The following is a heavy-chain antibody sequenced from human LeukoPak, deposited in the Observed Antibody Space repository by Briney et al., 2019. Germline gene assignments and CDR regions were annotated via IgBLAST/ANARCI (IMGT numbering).Heavy chain of an antibody. CDR2: ISGSGGST. J-gene: IGHJ4*02. Sequence: PGGSPRLSCAASGFTFSSYAMSWVRQAPGKGLEWVSAISGSGGSTYYADSVKGRFTISRDNSKNSLYLQMNSLRAEDTAVYYCASDDSNGYFFHYWGQGTLVTVSS. CDR1: GFTFSSYA. D-gene: IGHD3-22*01. V-gene: IGHV3-23*01. CDR3: ASDDSNGYFFHY.